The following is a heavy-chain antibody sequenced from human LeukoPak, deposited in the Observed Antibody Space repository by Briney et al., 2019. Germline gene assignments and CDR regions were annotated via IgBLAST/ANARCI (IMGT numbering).Heavy chain of an antibody. V-gene: IGHV4-59*08. CDR1: GGSISSYY. J-gene: IGHJ4*02. Sequence: SETLSLTCTVSGGSISSYYWSWIRQPPGKGLEWIGYIYYSGSTNYNPSLKSRVTISVDTSKNQFSLKLSSVTAADTAVYYCARQKARYYFDYWGQGTLVTASS. CDR3: ARQKARYYFDY. CDR2: IYYSGST.